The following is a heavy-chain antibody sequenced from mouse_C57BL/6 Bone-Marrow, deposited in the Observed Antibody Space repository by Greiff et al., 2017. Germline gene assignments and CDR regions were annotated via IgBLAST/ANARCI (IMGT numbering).Heavy chain of an antibody. CDR3: ARYRGSSPHYYAMEY. D-gene: IGHD1-1*01. V-gene: IGHV3-8*01. J-gene: IGHJ4*01. CDR1: GYSITSDY. CDR2: IRSTGST. Sequence: VQLQQPGPGLAKPSQTLSLTCSVTGYSITSDYWNWIRKFPGNKLEYMGYIRSTGSTYYNPPLKSRISITRETSKNQYYLQLNSVTTEDTATYYCARYRGSSPHYYAMEYWGQGTSVTVSS.